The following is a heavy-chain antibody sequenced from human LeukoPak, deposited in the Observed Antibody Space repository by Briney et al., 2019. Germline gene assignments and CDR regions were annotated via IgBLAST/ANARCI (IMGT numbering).Heavy chain of an antibody. CDR3: ARHDYDFWSLMDV. J-gene: IGHJ6*03. V-gene: IGHV4-39*01. CDR1: GGSISSSSYY. Sequence: SETLSLTCTVSGGSISSSSYYWGWIRQPPGKGLEWIGSIYYSGSTYYNPSLKSRVTISVDTSKNQFSLKLSSVTAADTAVYYCARHDYDFWSLMDVWGKGTTVTVSS. D-gene: IGHD3-3*01. CDR2: IYYSGST.